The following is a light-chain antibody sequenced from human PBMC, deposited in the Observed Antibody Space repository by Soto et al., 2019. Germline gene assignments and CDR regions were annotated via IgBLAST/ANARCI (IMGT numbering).Light chain of an antibody. CDR2: DAS. CDR1: QSVTTY. V-gene: IGKV3-11*01. CDR3: QQRSNWPPEIT. Sequence: ETVLTQSPATLSLSPGESATLSCRASQSVTTYLAWYQQKPGQAPRLLIYDASVRATGIPARFSASGSGTDFTLTISSLEPEDFAGYYCQQRSNWPPEITFGQGTRLEIK. J-gene: IGKJ5*01.